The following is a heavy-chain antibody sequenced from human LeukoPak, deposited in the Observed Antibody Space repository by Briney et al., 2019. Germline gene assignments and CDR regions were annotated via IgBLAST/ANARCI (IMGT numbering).Heavy chain of an antibody. CDR1: GFTLSTFA. CDR3: AKVPYYYDSSGYYFFDY. J-gene: IGHJ4*02. Sequence: GGSLRLSCAASGFTLSTFAMSWVRQAPGKGLQWVSAISGSGDRIYYADSVKGRFTISRDNSKNTVYLQMNSLRAEDTAVYYCAKVPYYYDSSGYYFFDYWGQGTLVTVSS. V-gene: IGHV3-23*01. CDR2: ISGSGDRI. D-gene: IGHD3-22*01.